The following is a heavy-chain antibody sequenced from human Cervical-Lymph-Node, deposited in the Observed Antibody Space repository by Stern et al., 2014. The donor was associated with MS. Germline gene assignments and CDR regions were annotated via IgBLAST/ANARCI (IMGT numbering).Heavy chain of an antibody. CDR3: ARSTYYDFWSGPLFDY. Sequence: QVQLQESGPGLVKPSQTLSLTCTVSGGSISSGSYYWSWIRQPAGKGLEWIGRIYTSGSTNYNPSLKGRVSISVDTSKNKFSLKLSSVTAADTAVYYCARSTYYDFWSGPLFDYWGQGTLVTVSS. CDR1: GGSISSGSYY. V-gene: IGHV4-61*02. CDR2: IYTSGST. D-gene: IGHD3-3*01. J-gene: IGHJ4*02.